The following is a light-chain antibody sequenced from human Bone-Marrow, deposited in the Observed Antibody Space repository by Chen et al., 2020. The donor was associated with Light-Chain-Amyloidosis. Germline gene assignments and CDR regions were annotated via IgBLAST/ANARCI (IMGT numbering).Light chain of an antibody. J-gene: IGLJ3*02. Sequence: SYVLTQPSSVSVAPGQTATIACGGNNIGSTSVHWYQQTPGQAPLLVVYDDSDRPSGIPERLSGSNAGNTGPLTISRVEAGDEADYYCHVWDRRSDRPVFGGGTKLTVL. CDR1: NIGSTS. V-gene: IGLV3-21*02. CDR2: DDS. CDR3: HVWDRRSDRPV.